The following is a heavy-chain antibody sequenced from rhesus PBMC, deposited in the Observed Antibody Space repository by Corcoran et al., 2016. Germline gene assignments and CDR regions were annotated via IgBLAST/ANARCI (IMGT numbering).Heavy chain of an antibody. CDR3: TRAIGRGAFDY. Sequence: QVQLVQSGAEIQQPGASVKLSCKASGYTFTNDYMYWVRQAPGQGLEWIGLISPYKGNKGYAQNFQGRVTIPTDTSTSTGYMELSSRRSEDTAVYYCTRAIGRGAFDYWGQGVLVTVSS. D-gene: IGHD3-3*01. J-gene: IGHJ4*01. CDR2: ISPYKGNK. CDR1: GYTFTNDY. V-gene: IGHV1-1*01.